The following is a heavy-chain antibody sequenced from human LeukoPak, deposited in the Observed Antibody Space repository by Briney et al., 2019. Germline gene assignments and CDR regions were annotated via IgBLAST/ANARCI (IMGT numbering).Heavy chain of an antibody. D-gene: IGHD1-7*01. J-gene: IGHJ4*02. CDR2: IYYSGIT. Sequence: SETLSLTCTVSGGSISSYYWSWILQPPGKGLQWIGCIYYSGITYYKPSLKSRVTISVDTSKNQFSLKLTSVTAADTAVYYCGRRSRSTWNYRRGDYWGQGTLVTVSS. V-gene: IGHV4-59*04. CDR1: GGSISSYY. CDR3: GRRSRSTWNYRRGDY.